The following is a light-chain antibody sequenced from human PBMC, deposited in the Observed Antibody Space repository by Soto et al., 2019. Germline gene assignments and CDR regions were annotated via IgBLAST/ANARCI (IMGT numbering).Light chain of an antibody. CDR1: QSIRSW. CDR3: QQYDTYWT. V-gene: IGKV1-5*03. Sequence: DIQMTQSPSILSASVGDRVTITCRASQSIRSWLAWYQQKPGKAPKLLIYKASTLKSGVPSRFSGSGSGTEFTLTISSLQPDDAATYYCQQYDTYWTFGQGTKV. J-gene: IGKJ1*01. CDR2: KAS.